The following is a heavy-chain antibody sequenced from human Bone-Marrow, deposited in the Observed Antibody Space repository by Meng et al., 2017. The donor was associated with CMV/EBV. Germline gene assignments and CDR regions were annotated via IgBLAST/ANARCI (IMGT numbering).Heavy chain of an antibody. J-gene: IGHJ4*02. CDR1: DGSFSGYY. CDR3: ARGYLMAPAMGPHLDY. V-gene: IGHV4-34*01. D-gene: IGHD5-24*01. CDR2: INHGGST. Sequence: SETLSLTCAMYDGSFSGYYWTWIRQPPGKGLEWIGEINHGGSTNYNPSLKSRVTISVDTSKNQFSLKLSSVIAAATAVYYCARGYLMAPAMGPHLDYWGPGNLVTGAS.